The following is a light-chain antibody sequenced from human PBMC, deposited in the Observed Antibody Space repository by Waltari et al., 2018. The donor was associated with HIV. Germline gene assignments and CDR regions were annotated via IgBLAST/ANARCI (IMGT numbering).Light chain of an antibody. Sequence: QSTLTQPVSVSGSPGQSITISCTGTSSDVFNYNYVSWYQQHPDRAPKRMIYEVSHRPSGVSNRYSGSKSGNTSYLTSSGLQAEDEADYYCSSYTRSSTYVFGTGTKVTVL. V-gene: IGLV2-14*01. CDR1: SSDVFNYNY. CDR2: EVS. J-gene: IGLJ1*01. CDR3: SSYTRSSTYV.